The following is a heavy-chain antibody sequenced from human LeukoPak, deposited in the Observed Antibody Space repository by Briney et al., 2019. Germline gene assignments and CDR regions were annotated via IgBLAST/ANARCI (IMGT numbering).Heavy chain of an antibody. CDR1: SGSISGYY. CDR2: ISYSGST. Sequence: SETLSLTCTVSSGSISGYYWSWIRQPPGKGLEWVGYISYSGSTNYNPSLRSRVTISVDTSKNQFSLKLSSVTAADTAVYYCARHLTIFGVTDAFDIWGQGTMVTVSS. J-gene: IGHJ3*02. D-gene: IGHD3-3*01. V-gene: IGHV4-59*01. CDR3: ARHLTIFGVTDAFDI.